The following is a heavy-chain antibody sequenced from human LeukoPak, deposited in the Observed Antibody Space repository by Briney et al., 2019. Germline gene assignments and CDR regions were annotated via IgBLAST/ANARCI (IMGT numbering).Heavy chain of an antibody. J-gene: IGHJ4*02. CDR1: GYTFTSYG. CDR3: ARPTLEYSSSFLTD. Sequence: ASVKVSCKASGYTFTSYGISWVRQAPGQGLEWMGWISAYNGNSNYAQKFQGRVTMTTDTSTSTGYMELRSLRSDDTAVYYCARPTLEYSSSFLTDWGQGTLVTVSS. CDR2: ISAYNGNS. V-gene: IGHV1-18*01. D-gene: IGHD6-6*01.